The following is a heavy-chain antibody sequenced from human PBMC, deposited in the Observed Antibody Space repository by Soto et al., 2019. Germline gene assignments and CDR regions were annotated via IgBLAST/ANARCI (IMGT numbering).Heavy chain of an antibody. V-gene: IGHV3-30*18. CDR2: ILYDGSNT. J-gene: IGHJ6*02. CDR3: AKSRDGYSFYYFYGLDV. D-gene: IGHD4-4*01. Sequence: GGSLRLSCAASGFTFSDYCMSWIRQAPGKGLEWVAVILYDGSNTYYADSVKGRFTISRDNSKNTLYLEMNSLRPEDTAVYHCAKSRDGYSFYYFYGLDVWGQGTTVTVSS. CDR1: GFTFSDYC.